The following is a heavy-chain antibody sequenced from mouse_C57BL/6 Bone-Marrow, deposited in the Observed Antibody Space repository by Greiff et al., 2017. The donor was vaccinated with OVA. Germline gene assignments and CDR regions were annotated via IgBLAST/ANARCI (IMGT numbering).Heavy chain of an antibody. J-gene: IGHJ1*03. V-gene: IGHV5-17*01. CDR2: ISSGSSTI. Sequence: EVKLMESGGGLVKPGGSLKLSCAASGFTFSDYGMHWVRQAPEKGLEWVAYISSGSSTIYYADTVKGRFTISRDNAKNTLFLQMTSLRSEDTAMYYCARKITTVVARGYFDVWGTGTTVTVSS. CDR3: ARKITTVVARGYFDV. D-gene: IGHD1-1*01. CDR1: GFTFSDYG.